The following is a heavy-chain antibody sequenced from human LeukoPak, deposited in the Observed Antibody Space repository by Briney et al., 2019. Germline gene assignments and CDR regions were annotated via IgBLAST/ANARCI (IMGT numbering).Heavy chain of an antibody. V-gene: IGHV4-34*01. CDR3: ARDHYDSSGIDY. Sequence: SETLSLTCAVYGGSFSGYYWSWIRQPPGKGLEWIGEINHSGSTNYNPSLKSRVTISVDTSKNQFSLKLSSVTAADTAVYYCARDHYDSSGIDYWGQGTLVTVSS. CDR2: INHSGST. J-gene: IGHJ4*02. CDR1: GGSFSGYY. D-gene: IGHD3-22*01.